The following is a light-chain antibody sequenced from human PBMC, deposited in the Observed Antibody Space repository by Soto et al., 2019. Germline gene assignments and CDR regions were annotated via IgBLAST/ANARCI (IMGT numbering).Light chain of an antibody. Sequence: EMVMTQSPASLSVSPGGRVPLSCRASQSVSSNLAWYQQRPGQAPRLLIFGASTRATGVPARFSGSGSGTEFTLSISSLQSEEFAVYYCQQYITWPRTVGQGTKVDIK. CDR1: QSVSSN. V-gene: IGKV3-15*01. CDR2: GAS. J-gene: IGKJ1*01. CDR3: QQYITWPRT.